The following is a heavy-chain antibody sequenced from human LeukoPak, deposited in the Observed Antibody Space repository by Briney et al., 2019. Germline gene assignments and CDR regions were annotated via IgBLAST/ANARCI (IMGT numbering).Heavy chain of an antibody. CDR1: GFIFSNYA. J-gene: IGHJ3*02. CDR2: ISGGGDST. D-gene: IGHD1-26*01. Sequence: GESLRLSCAASGFIFSNYAMSWVRQAPTKGLEWVSTISGGGDSTYYADSVKGRFTISRDYSKNTLYLQMNSLRAEDTAIYHCAKGEGISAGYYHDVFDIWSQGTLVTVSS. CDR3: AKGEGISAGYYHDVFDI. V-gene: IGHV3-23*01.